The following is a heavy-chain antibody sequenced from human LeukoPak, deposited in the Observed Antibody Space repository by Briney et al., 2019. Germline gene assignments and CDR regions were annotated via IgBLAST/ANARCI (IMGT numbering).Heavy chain of an antibody. CDR3: AKGAAARSYVYFDY. Sequence: GGSLRLSCAASGFTFSSSAMSWVRQAPGKGLEWVSIITGGSADTYYADSVRGRFTISRDNSKNTLYLRTNSLRAEDSAVYYCAKGAAARSYVYFDYWGQGTLVTVSS. D-gene: IGHD6-6*01. V-gene: IGHV3-23*01. CDR2: ITGGSADT. J-gene: IGHJ4*02. CDR1: GFTFSSSA.